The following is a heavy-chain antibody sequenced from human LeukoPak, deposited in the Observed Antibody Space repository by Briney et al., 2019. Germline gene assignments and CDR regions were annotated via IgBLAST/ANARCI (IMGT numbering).Heavy chain of an antibody. V-gene: IGHV3-7*03. Sequence: PGGSLRLSCAASGFTFSSYWMSWVRQAPGKGLEWVANIKQDGSEKYYVDSVKGRFTISRDNAKNSLYLQMNSLRAEDTAVYYCARVNCSGGSCFYYYYGMDVWGQGTTVTVSS. CDR3: ARVNCSGGSCFYYYYGMDV. CDR1: GFTFSSYW. J-gene: IGHJ6*02. CDR2: IKQDGSEK. D-gene: IGHD2-15*01.